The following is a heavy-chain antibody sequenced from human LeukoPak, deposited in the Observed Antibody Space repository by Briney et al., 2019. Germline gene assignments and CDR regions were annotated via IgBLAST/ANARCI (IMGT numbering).Heavy chain of an antibody. J-gene: IGHJ6*02. CDR3: ARAHPPYDSDYYYGMDV. CDR2: INAGNGNT. V-gene: IGHV1-3*01. D-gene: IGHD5-12*01. Sequence: ASVKVSCKASGYTFTSYAMHWVRQAPGQRLEWMGWINAGNGNTKYSQKFQGRVTMTRNTSISTAYMELSSLRSEDTAVYYCARAHPPYDSDYYYGMDVWGQGTTVTVSS. CDR1: GYTFTSYA.